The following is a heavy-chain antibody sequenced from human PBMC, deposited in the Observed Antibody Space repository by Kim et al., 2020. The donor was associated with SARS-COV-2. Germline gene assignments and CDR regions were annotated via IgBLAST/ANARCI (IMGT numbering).Heavy chain of an antibody. J-gene: IGHJ4*02. Sequence: GGSLRLSCAASGFNFGEYWMRWVRQSPGKGLEWVADLNEDGSEKFYMDSVRGRFTISRDNAKNSLFLQMNSLRAEDAALYYCARGGSYSFEYWGQGSLVT. CDR3: ARGGSYSFEY. CDR1: GFNFGEYW. CDR2: LNEDGSEK. D-gene: IGHD5-12*01. V-gene: IGHV3-7*01.